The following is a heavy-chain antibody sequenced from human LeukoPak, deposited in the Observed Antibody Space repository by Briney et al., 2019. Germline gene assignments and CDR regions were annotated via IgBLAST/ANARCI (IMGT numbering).Heavy chain of an antibody. J-gene: IGHJ6*03. CDR2: INPNSGGT. CDR3: ARDHHYDFWSGYYQHYYYYMDV. Sequence: ASVKVSCKASGYTFTGYYMHWVRQAPGQGLEWMGWINPNSGGTNYAQKFQGRVTMTRDTSISTAYMELSSLRSEDTAVYYCARDHHYDFWSGYYQHYYYYMDVWGKGTTVTVSS. D-gene: IGHD3-3*01. V-gene: IGHV1-2*02. CDR1: GYTFTGYY.